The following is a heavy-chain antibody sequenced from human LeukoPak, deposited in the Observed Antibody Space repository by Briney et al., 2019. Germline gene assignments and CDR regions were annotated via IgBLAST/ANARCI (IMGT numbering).Heavy chain of an antibody. CDR3: ARYCGGDCNSGLFDY. CDR1: GGSINNYY. J-gene: IGHJ4*02. D-gene: IGHD2-21*02. V-gene: IGHV4-59*08. CDR2: SYQRGST. Sequence: SETLSLTCTVSGGSINNYYWSWIRQPPGKGLEWIGWSYQRGSTSYNPSLKSRVAISVDTSKNQFSLKLSSVTAADTAVYYCARYCGGDCNSGLFDYWGQGTLVTVSS.